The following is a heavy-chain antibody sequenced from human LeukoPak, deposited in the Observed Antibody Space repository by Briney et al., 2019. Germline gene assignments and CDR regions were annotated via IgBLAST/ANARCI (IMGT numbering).Heavy chain of an antibody. D-gene: IGHD3-22*01. V-gene: IGHV4-39*07. J-gene: IGHJ4*02. CDR3: ARYYYDSSGYYPAYFDY. CDR1: GGSISSSNYY. CDR2: IYYSGST. Sequence: SETLSLTCTVSGGSISSSNYYWGWIRQPPGKGLEWIGSIYYSGSTYYNPSLKSRVTISVDTSKNQFSLKLSSVTAADTAVYYCARYYYDSSGYYPAYFDYWGQGTLVTVSS.